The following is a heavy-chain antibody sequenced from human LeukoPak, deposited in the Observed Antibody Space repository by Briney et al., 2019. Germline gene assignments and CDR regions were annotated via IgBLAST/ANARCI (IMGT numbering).Heavy chain of an antibody. D-gene: IGHD3-3*01. Sequence: GESLKISCKGSGYSFTNYWIGWVRPMPGKGLEWMGIIYPSDSETRYSPSFQGQVTISADRSINTAYLQWNSLKASDTAMYYCARGFHYYYGMDVWGQGTTVTVSS. CDR2: IYPSDSET. J-gene: IGHJ6*02. CDR3: ARGFHYYYGMDV. CDR1: GYSFTNYW. V-gene: IGHV5-51*01.